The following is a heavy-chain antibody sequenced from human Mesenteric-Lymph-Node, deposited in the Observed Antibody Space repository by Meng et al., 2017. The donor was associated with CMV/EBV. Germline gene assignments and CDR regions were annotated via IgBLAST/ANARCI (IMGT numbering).Heavy chain of an antibody. V-gene: IGHV1-69*10. J-gene: IGHJ6*02. CDR3: APGKGSYENYYYYYGMDV. D-gene: IGHD1-26*01. CDR2: IIPILGIA. CDR1: FSSYA. Sequence: FSSYASSWLRQAPGQGLEGMGGIIPILGIANYAQKFQGRVTITADKSTSTAYMELSSLRSEDTAVYYCAPGKGSYENYYYYYGMDVWGQGTTVTVSS.